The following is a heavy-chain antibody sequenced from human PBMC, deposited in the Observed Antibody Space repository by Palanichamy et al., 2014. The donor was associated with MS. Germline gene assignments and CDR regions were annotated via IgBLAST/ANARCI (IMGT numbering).Heavy chain of an antibody. J-gene: IGHJ4*02. CDR1: GFPIKNTW. CDR2: IRSKTELDTT. V-gene: IGHV3-15*01. D-gene: IGHD3-3*01. CDR3: TTDLPYEDSTTFDY. Sequence: QLVESGGDLVKPGGSLRLSCAVSGFPIKNTWMSWVRQAPGKGLEWVGRIRSKTELDTTDYAASVEGRFTVSRDDSKNTFYLQMNSLKIEDTGIYYCTTDLPYEDSTTFDYWGQGTLVTVSS.